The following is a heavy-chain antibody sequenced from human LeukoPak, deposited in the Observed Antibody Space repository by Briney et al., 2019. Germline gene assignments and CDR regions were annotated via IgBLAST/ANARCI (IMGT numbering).Heavy chain of an antibody. Sequence: SETLSLTRTVSGDSMSSSSAYYWGWIRQAPGKGLEWIGSIYDTGSTHYSPTLQRRVSIYSEKTQTQFSLKLTSVTAADTAVYYCARLRGYSYAADPWGRGTLVTVSS. V-gene: IGHV4-39*01. CDR3: ARLRGYSYAADP. CDR1: GDSMSSSSAYY. CDR2: IYDTGST. J-gene: IGHJ5*02. D-gene: IGHD5-18*01.